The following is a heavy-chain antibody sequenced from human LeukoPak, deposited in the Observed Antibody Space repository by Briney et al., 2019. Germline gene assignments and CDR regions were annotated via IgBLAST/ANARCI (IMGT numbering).Heavy chain of an antibody. CDR3: ARDSITMVRGVHKSWFDP. V-gene: IGHV1-18*01. CDR2: ISAYNGNT. CDR1: GYTFTSYG. J-gene: IGHJ5*02. D-gene: IGHD3-10*01. Sequence: ASVKVSCKASGYTFTSYGISWVRQAPGQGLEWVGCISAYNGNTNYAQKLQGRVTMTTDTSTSTAYMELRSLRSDDTAVYYCARDSITMVRGVHKSWFDPWGQGTLVTVSS.